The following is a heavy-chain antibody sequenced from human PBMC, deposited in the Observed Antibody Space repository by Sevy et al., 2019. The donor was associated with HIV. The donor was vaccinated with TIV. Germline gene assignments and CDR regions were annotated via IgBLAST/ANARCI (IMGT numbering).Heavy chain of an antibody. CDR2: ISYDGSNK. CDR3: AKSGGSGSYHDY. J-gene: IGHJ4*02. D-gene: IGHD3-10*01. Sequence: GGSLRLSCVASGFTFSSYGMHWVRQAPGKGLEWVAVISYDGSNKYYADSVKGRFTISRDNSKNTLYLQMNSLRAEDTAVYYCAKSGGSGSYHDYWGQGTLVTVSS. CDR1: GFTFSSYG. V-gene: IGHV3-30*18.